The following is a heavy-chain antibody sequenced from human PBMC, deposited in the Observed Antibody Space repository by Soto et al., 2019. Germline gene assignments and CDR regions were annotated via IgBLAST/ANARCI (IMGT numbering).Heavy chain of an antibody. V-gene: IGHV3-30*18. CDR1: GFTFSSYG. CDR3: AKDSSPTRTTHHYYMDV. D-gene: IGHD4-4*01. J-gene: IGHJ6*03. Sequence: PGGSLRLSCAASGFTFSSYGMHWVRQAPGKGLEWVAVISYDGSNKYYADSVKGRFTISRDNSKNTLYLQMNSLRAEDTAVHYCAKDSSPTRTTHHYYMDVWGKGTTVTVSS. CDR2: ISYDGSNK.